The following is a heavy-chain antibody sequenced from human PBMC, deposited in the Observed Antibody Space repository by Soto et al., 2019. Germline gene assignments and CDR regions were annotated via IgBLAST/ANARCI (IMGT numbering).Heavy chain of an antibody. Sequence: GGSLRLSCAASGFTVSSNYMSWVRQAPGKGLEWVSVIYSGGSTYYADSVKGRFTISRDNSKNTLYLQMNSLRAEDTAVYYCARAPRVVYYFDYWGQGTLVTVSS. J-gene: IGHJ4*02. CDR1: GFTVSSNY. V-gene: IGHV3-66*01. CDR2: IYSGGST. CDR3: ARAPRVVYYFDY. D-gene: IGHD2-15*01.